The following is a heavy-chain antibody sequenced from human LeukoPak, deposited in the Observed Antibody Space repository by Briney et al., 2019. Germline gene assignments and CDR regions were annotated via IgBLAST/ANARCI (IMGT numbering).Heavy chain of an antibody. CDR1: GFSFSSYA. Sequence: GGSLRLSCAAPGFSFSSYAMAWVRQAPGKGLEWVSGLSGSGANTYYADSVKGRFTISRDNPKNTLYLQMNSLRAEDTAVYYCATEKGDSPDYWGQGTLVTVSS. J-gene: IGHJ4*02. V-gene: IGHV3-23*01. CDR3: ATEKGDSPDY. CDR2: LSGSGANT. D-gene: IGHD2-21*01.